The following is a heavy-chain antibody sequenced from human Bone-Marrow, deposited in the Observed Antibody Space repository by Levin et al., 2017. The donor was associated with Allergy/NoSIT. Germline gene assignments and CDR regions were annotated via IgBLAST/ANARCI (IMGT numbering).Heavy chain of an antibody. D-gene: IGHD5/OR15-5a*01. J-gene: IGHJ6*02. Sequence: PSETLSLTCAVYGGSFSGYYWSWIRQPPGKGLEWIGEINHSGSTNYNPSLKSRVTISVDTSKNQFSLKLSSVTAADTAVYYCARIYPRRYGMDCWGQGTTVTVSS. CDR2: INHSGST. CDR1: GGSFSGYY. CDR3: ARIYPRRYGMDC. V-gene: IGHV4-34*01.